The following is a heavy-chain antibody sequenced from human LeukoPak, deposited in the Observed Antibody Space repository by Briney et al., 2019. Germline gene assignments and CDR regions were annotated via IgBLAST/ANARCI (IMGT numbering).Heavy chain of an antibody. CDR1: GFTFSSYW. CDR3: AKDEYCSSTSCYHRYFDY. J-gene: IGHJ4*02. V-gene: IGHV3-23*01. CDR2: ISGSGGST. Sequence: PGGSLRLSCAASGFTFSSYWMGWVRQAPGKGLEWVSAISGSGGSTYYADSVKGRFTISRDNSKNTLYLQMNSLRAEDTAVYYCAKDEYCSSTSCYHRYFDYRGQGTLVTVSS. D-gene: IGHD2-2*01.